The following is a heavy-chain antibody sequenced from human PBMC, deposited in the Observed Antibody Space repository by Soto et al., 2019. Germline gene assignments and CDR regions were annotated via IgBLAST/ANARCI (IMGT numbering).Heavy chain of an antibody. D-gene: IGHD6-13*01. J-gene: IGHJ4*02. Sequence: QVQLLQSGAEVKKPGSSVKLSCKTSGGTFRNYAITWVRQSPGQGLEWMGGSIPVFGTANYAQTFQGRFTITADEATSTAYMELSSLRSEDTDVYYCAIPSPKQQWVRGAFDHWGQGTLVTVAS. CDR2: SIPVFGTA. CDR3: AIPSPKQQWVRGAFDH. CDR1: GGTFRNYA. V-gene: IGHV1-69*01.